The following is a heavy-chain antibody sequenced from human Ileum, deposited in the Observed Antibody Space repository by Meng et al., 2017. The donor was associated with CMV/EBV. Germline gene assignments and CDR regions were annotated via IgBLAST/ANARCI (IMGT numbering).Heavy chain of an antibody. CDR1: KIRSGNCS. CDR3: ARPISGWCSLVY. J-gene: IGHJ4*02. V-gene: IGHV3-23*01. Sequence: LCESWGGVVQTGCHMRLYCSASKIRSGNCSRTWVRQAPGKGLQWVTYISSSSDSTNYADSVNGRFSISRDNSKNNVSLQMNSVKAEDTAVYYCARPISGWCSLVYWGQGTLVTGSS. D-gene: IGHD6-19*01. CDR2: ISSSSDST.